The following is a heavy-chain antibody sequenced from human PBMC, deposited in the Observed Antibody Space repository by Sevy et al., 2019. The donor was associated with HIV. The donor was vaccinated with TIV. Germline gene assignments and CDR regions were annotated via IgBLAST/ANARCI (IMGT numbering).Heavy chain of an antibody. CDR2: IWFDGSNT. V-gene: IGHV3-33*01. D-gene: IGHD4-17*01. J-gene: IGHJ4*01. Sequence: GGSLRLSCAASGFTFSSFGMHWVRPAPGKGLEWVAVIWFDGSNTYYADSVKGRFTISRDIAKNTLHLQMNSLRAEDTAVYYCARDLEFYDSGDYGPAFMPDFWGHGTLVTVSS. CDR1: GFTFSSFG. CDR3: ARDLEFYDSGDYGPAFMPDF.